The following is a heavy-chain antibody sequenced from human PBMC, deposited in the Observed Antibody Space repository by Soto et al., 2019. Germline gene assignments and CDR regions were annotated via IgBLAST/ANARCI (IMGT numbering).Heavy chain of an antibody. J-gene: IGHJ4*02. Sequence: SETLSLTCSVSGGSISSGGYYWSGSRQHPGKGLEWIGYIYYSGSTYYNPSLKSRVTISVDTSKTQFPLKLSSVTAADTAVYYCARAGDGSGIIDYWGQGTLVTVSS. CDR2: IYYSGST. CDR3: ARAGDGSGIIDY. D-gene: IGHD3-10*01. CDR1: GGSISSGGYY. V-gene: IGHV4-31*03.